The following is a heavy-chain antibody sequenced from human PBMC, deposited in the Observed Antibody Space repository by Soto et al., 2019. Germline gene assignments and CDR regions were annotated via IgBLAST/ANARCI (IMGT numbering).Heavy chain of an antibody. V-gene: IGHV3-48*02. D-gene: IGHD3-22*01. CDR3: AKVLDDSSGYYYLRLYFHY. CDR1: GFTFSSYS. Sequence: GGSLRLSCAASGFTFSSYSMNWVRQAPGKGLEWVSYISSSSSTIYYADSVKGRFTISRDNAKNSLYLQMNSLRDEDTAVYYCAKVLDDSSGYYYLRLYFHYCGQGTLVTVSS. CDR2: ISSSSSTI. J-gene: IGHJ4*02.